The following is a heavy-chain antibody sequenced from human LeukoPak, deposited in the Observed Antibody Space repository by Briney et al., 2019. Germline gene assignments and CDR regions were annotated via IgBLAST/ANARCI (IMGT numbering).Heavy chain of an antibody. CDR3: ARDKFDILTGIFDY. CDR2: ISYDGSNK. V-gene: IGHV3-30*04. D-gene: IGHD3-9*01. Sequence: GRSLRLSCAASGFTFSSYAMHWVRQAPGKGLEWVAVISYDGSNKYYADSVKGRFTISRDNSKNTLYLQMNSLRAEDTAVYYCARDKFDILTGIFDYRGQGTLVTVSS. J-gene: IGHJ4*02. CDR1: GFTFSSYA.